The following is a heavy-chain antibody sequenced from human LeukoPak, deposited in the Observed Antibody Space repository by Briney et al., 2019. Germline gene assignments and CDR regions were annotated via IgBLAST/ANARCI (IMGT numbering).Heavy chain of an antibody. CDR2: LNPNSGDT. CDR3: ARGRNIEMTTMSGGSDY. Sequence: WASVRVSCKASGYTFTDYYMHWVRQAPGQGLEWMGWLNPNSGDTNYAQKFQGRVSMTRDSSISTAYMDLSDLRSDDTAVYSCARGRNIEMTTMSGGSDYWGQGTLVTVSS. CDR1: GYTFTDYY. V-gene: IGHV1-2*02. J-gene: IGHJ4*02. D-gene: IGHD5-24*01.